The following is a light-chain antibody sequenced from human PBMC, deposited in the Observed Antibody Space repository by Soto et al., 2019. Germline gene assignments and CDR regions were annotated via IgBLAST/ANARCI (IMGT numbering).Light chain of an antibody. V-gene: IGLV2-14*01. CDR2: EVS. Sequence: QSALTQPASMSVCPVQSIIISCTGTTSDVGGYNYVSWYQQHPGKVPKLLIHEVSNRPSGVSNRFSGSKSGNTASLTISGLQAEDEADYYCLSKTSSISYVFGTGTKVTVL. J-gene: IGLJ1*01. CDR3: LSKTSSISYV. CDR1: TSDVGGYNY.